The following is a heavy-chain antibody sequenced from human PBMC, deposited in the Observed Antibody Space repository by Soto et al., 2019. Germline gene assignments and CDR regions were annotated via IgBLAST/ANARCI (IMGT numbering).Heavy chain of an antibody. CDR1: GYTFTTYG. CDR2: ISPYNGNT. V-gene: IGHV1-18*01. Sequence: ASVKVSCKASGYTFTTYGVSWVRQAPGQGLEWMGWISPYNGNTTYAQNFQGRVTMTTDTSTSTVHMELRSLRSEDTAVYYCARCSAVTCDYWGQGTLVTVSS. D-gene: IGHD5-18*01. CDR3: ARCSAVTCDY. J-gene: IGHJ4*02.